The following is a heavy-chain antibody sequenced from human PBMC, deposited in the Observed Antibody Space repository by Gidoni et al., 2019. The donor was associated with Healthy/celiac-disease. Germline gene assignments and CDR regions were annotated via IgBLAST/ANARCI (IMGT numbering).Heavy chain of an antibody. CDR2: IWYDGSNK. CDR3: ARGDCSSTSCYGDYFDY. Sequence: QVQLVESGGGVVQPGRSRRLPCAASGFTFSSYGMHWVRQAPGKGLEWVAVIWYDGSNKYYADSVKGRFTISRDNSKNTLYLQMNSLRAEDTAVYYCARGDCSSTSCYGDYFDYWGQGTLVTVSS. D-gene: IGHD2-2*01. V-gene: IGHV3-33*01. J-gene: IGHJ4*02. CDR1: GFTFSSYG.